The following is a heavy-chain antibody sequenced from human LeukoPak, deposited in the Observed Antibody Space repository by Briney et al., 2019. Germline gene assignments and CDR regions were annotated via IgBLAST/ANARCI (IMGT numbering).Heavy chain of an antibody. CDR3: ARVVWFGELSGPYFDY. CDR2: IIPIFGTA. D-gene: IGHD3-10*01. Sequence: SVKVSCKASGGTFSSYAISWVRQAPGQGLEWMGGIIPIFGTANYAQKFQGRVTITADESTRTAYMELSSLRSEDTAVYYCARVVWFGELSGPYFDYWGQGTLVTVSS. J-gene: IGHJ4*02. CDR1: GGTFSSYA. V-gene: IGHV1-69*13.